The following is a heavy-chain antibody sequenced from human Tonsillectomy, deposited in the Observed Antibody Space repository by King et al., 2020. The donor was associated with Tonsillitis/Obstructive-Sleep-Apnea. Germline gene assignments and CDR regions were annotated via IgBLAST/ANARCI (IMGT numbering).Heavy chain of an antibody. CDR1: GFSLSTSGVG. CDR2: IYWDDDK. J-gene: IGHJ5*02. Sequence: ITLKESGPTLVKPTQTLTLTCTFSGFSLSTSGVGVGWIRQPPGKALEWLALIYWDDDKRYSPSLKSRLTITKDTSKNQVFLTMIKMDPVDTATYYCAHCPWNIISNWFDPWGQGTLVTVSS. CDR3: AHCPWNIISNWFDP. D-gene: IGHD1/OR15-1a*01. V-gene: IGHV2-5*02.